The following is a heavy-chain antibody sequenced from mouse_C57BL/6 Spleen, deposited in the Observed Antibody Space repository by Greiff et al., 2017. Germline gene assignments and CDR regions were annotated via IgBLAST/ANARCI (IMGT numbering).Heavy chain of an antibody. CDR3: ARSPNHYYGSSYWFAY. CDR2: INPSNGGT. V-gene: IGHV1-53*01. D-gene: IGHD1-1*01. J-gene: IGHJ3*01. CDR1: GYSFTSYW. Sequence: VQLQQPGTELVKPGASVKLSCKASGYSFTSYWMHWVKQRPGQGLEWIGNINPSNGGTNYNEKFKSKATLTVDKSSSTAYMQLSSLTSEDSAVYYCARSPNHYYGSSYWFAYWGQGTLVTVSA.